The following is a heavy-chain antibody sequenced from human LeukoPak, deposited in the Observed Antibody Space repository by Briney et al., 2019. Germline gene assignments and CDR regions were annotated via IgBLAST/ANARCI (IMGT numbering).Heavy chain of an antibody. D-gene: IGHD2-15*01. CDR3: ARAVGGPPPDY. CDR2: ISYDGSNK. CDR1: GFTFSSYA. J-gene: IGHJ4*02. V-gene: IGHV3-30-3*01. Sequence: GRSLRLSCAASGFTFSSYAMHWVRQAPGKGLEWVAVISYDGSNKYYADSVKGRFTISRDNSKNTLYLQMNSLRAEDTAVYYCARAVGGPPPDYWGQGTLVTVSS.